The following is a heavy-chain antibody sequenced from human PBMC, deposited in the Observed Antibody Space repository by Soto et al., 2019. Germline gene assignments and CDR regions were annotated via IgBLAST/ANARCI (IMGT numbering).Heavy chain of an antibody. D-gene: IGHD3-22*01. CDR2: LSYDGSNK. CDR1: GFTFSSYA. J-gene: IGHJ6*02. Sequence: GGSLRLSCAASGFTFSSYAMHWVRQAPGKGLEWVAVLSYDGSNKYYADSVKGRFTISRDNSKNTLYLQMNSLRAEDTAVYYCARDMRITMIVVVMKSYYYGMDVWGQGTTVTVSS. CDR3: ARDMRITMIVVVMKSYYYGMDV. V-gene: IGHV3-30-3*01.